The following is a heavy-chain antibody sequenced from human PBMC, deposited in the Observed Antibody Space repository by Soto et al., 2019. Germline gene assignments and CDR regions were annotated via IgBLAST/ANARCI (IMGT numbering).Heavy chain of an antibody. V-gene: IGHV4-59*02. D-gene: IGHD6-13*01. Sequence: PSETLSLTCTVSGDSVNNYYWSWIRQPPGKRLEWIGCIYYTGSTTYNPSLETRVTMSVDTSKNQFSLKLNSVNAAGTAVYYCAKYRRTEAEGFTLDYWGRGTLVTVSS. CDR2: IYYTGST. J-gene: IGHJ4*02. CDR3: AKYRRTEAEGFTLDY. CDR1: GDSVNNYY.